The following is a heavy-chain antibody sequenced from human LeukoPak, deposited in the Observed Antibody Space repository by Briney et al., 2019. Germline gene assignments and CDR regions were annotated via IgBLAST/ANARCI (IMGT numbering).Heavy chain of an antibody. CDR1: GASISSSTYY. CDR3: ATQAAGGPLDY. J-gene: IGHJ4*02. CDR2: VYYSGGT. V-gene: IGHV4-39*01. D-gene: IGHD2-15*01. Sequence: PSETLSLTCTDSGASISSSTYYWGWIRQPPGKGLEWIGTVYYSGGTSYYPSLKSRVTISVDTSKNQFSLKLTSVTAADTAVYYCATQAAGGPLDYWGQGTLVTVSS.